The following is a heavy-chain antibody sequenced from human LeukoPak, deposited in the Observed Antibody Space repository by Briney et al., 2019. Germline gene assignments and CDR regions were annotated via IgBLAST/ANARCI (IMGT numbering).Heavy chain of an antibody. CDR2: ISYDGSNK. J-gene: IGHJ4*02. CDR3: ARETYDYVWGSYREVRGVGY. Sequence: PGGSLRLSCAASGFTFSSYAMHWVRQAPGKGLEWVAVISYDGSNKYYADSVKGRFTISRDNSKNTLYLQMNSLRAEDTAVYYCARETYDYVWGSYREVRGVGYWGQGTLVTVSS. V-gene: IGHV3-30-3*01. D-gene: IGHD3-16*02. CDR1: GFTFSSYA.